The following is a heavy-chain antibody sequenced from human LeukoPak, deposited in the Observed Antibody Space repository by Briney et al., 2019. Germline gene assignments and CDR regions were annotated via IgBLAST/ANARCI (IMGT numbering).Heavy chain of an antibody. V-gene: IGHV4-34*01. D-gene: IGHD6-6*01. Sequence: KSSETLSLTCAVYGGSFNDYYWNWIRQPPGKGLEWIGEINLRGSTTYNPSLKSRVTISVDTSKNQFSLKLSSVTAADTAVYYCARDRGSSSSRFPDYWGQGTLVTVSS. CDR1: GGSFNDYY. CDR2: INLRGST. J-gene: IGHJ4*02. CDR3: ARDRGSSSSRFPDY.